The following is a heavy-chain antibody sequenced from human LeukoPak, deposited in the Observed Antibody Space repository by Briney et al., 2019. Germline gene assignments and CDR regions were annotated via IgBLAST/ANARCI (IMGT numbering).Heavy chain of an antibody. D-gene: IGHD3-10*01. V-gene: IGHV1-46*01. Sequence: GASVKVSCKASGYTFTSYYMHWVRQAPGQGLEWMGIINPSGGSTSYAQKFQGRVTMTRDMSTSTVYMELSRLRSDDTAVYYCARVRMVRGVIIAAYYYYYMDVWGKGTTVTISS. CDR3: ARVRMVRGVIIAAYYYYYMDV. CDR1: GYTFTSYY. J-gene: IGHJ6*03. CDR2: INPSGGST.